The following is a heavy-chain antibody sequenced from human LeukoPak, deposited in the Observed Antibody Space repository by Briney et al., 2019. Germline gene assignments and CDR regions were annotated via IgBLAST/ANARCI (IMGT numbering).Heavy chain of an antibody. V-gene: IGHV3-23*01. CDR3: ARGGATYGAAPYDY. J-gene: IGHJ4*02. D-gene: IGHD4/OR15-4a*01. CDR1: GFSLNTYA. CDR2: ISGIDDTA. Sequence: GGSLRLSCAASGFSLNTYAVNWVRQAPGKGLEWVSGISGIDDTAYYADSVRGRFTSSRDRSRNTVYLQMDSLRDEDTAIYYCARGGATYGAAPYDYWGQGTLVTVSS.